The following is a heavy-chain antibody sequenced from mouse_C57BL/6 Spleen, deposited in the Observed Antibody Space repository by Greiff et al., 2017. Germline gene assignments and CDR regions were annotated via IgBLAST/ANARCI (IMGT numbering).Heavy chain of an antibody. CDR2: INYDGSST. J-gene: IGHJ1*03. D-gene: IGHD1-1*01. CDR1: GFTFSDYY. CDR3: ARGRSTTVVDWYFDV. Sequence: EVMLVESEGGLVQPGSSMKLSCTASGFTFSDYYMAWVRQVPEKGLEWVANINYDGSSTYYLDSLKSRFIISRDNAKNILYLQMSSLKSEDTATYYCARGRSTTVVDWYFDVWGTGTTVTVSS. V-gene: IGHV5-16*01.